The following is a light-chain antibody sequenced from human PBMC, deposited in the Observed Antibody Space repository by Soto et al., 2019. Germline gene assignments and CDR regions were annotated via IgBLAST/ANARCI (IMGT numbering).Light chain of an antibody. CDR1: QDIRKY. Sequence: DIQMTQSPSSLSASVGDRVTITCQATQDIRKYLNWYQQKTGKAPKLLIYDASSLETGVPSRFSGSGSGTDFTFTITSLQPEELATYDCQQYGNLPLTVGQLQRLEIK. CDR2: DAS. V-gene: IGKV1-33*01. J-gene: IGKJ5*01. CDR3: QQYGNLPLT.